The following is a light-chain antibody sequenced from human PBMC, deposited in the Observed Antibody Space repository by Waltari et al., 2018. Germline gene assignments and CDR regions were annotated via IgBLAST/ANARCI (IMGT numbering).Light chain of an antibody. J-gene: IGKJ1*01. V-gene: IGKV3-20*01. CDR2: GAS. CDR3: HQYGSSPRGA. CDR1: QSVRSNY. Sequence: EIVLTQSPGSLSLSPGDRATLSCRASQSVRSNYLAWYQQKPGQAPRLLIYGASGRATGIPDRFSGSGSGTDFTLTISRLEPEDFAVYYCHQYGSSPRGAFGQGTKVEIK.